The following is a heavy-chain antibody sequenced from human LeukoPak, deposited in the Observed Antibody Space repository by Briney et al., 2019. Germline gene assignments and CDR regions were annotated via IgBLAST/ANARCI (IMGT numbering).Heavy chain of an antibody. J-gene: IGHJ4*02. D-gene: IGHD6-19*01. CDR1: GGSVINTNW. CDR3: ARHRPPIAVAGYFDY. Sequence: ETLSLTCGVSGGSVINTNWWTWVRQAPGKGLEWVSGINWNGGSTGYADSVKGRLTISRDNAKNSLYLQMNSLRAEDTALYYCARHRPPIAVAGYFDYWGQGTLVTVSS. V-gene: IGHV3-20*04. CDR2: INWNGGST.